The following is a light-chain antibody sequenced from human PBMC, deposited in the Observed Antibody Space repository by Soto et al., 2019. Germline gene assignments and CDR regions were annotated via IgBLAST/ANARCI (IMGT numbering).Light chain of an antibody. V-gene: IGKV3-20*01. Sequence: EIVLTQSPGTLSLSPGERATLSCRASQSVSSSYLAWYQQKPGQAPRLLIYGASSRATGIPDRFSGSGSGTDCTLTISRLEPEDFAVYYCQQYGSPALTFGGGTKVEIK. CDR3: QQYGSPALT. J-gene: IGKJ4*01. CDR2: GAS. CDR1: QSVSSSY.